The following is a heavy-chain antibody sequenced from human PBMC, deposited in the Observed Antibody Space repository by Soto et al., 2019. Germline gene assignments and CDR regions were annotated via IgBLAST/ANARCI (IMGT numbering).Heavy chain of an antibody. CDR1: GAYVSDSS. Sequence: SETLSLTCTVSGAYVSDSSWSWIRQPAGKGLEWIGRITVNGITQYTPSFRSRVTMSMDTSRNQFSLNLQSATAADTALYYCARESGENWTYEAHWGQGTLVTVSS. J-gene: IGHJ1*01. CDR3: ARESGENWTYEAH. CDR2: ITVNGIT. V-gene: IGHV4-4*07. D-gene: IGHD1-7*01.